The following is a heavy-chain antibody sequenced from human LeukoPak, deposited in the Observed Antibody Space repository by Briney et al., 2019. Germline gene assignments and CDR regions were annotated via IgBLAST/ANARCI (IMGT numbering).Heavy chain of an antibody. J-gene: IGHJ4*02. V-gene: IGHV4-61*02. CDR3: ARANLYSSGWSILYYFDY. CDR2: IYTSGST. D-gene: IGHD6-19*01. Sequence: SETLSLTCTVSGGSISSGSYYWSWIRQPAGKGLEWIGRIYTSGSTNYNPSLKSRVTISVDTSKNQFSLKLSSVTAADTAVYYCARANLYSSGWSILYYFDYWGQGTLVTVSS. CDR1: GGSISSGSYY.